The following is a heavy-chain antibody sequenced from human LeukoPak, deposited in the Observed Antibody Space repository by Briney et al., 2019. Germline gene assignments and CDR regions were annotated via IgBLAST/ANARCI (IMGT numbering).Heavy chain of an antibody. D-gene: IGHD2-2*01. CDR2: INPNSGGT. Sequence: ASVKVSCKASGYTFTGYYMHWVRQAPGQGLEWIGWINPNSGGTNYAQKFQRRGTITRDTSTSTAYMELSRLRSDDTAVYYCARGLDLVYCSSTSCPFAFFDYWGQGTLVTVSS. CDR3: ARGLDLVYCSSTSCPFAFFDY. V-gene: IGHV1-2*02. CDR1: GYTFTGYY. J-gene: IGHJ4*02.